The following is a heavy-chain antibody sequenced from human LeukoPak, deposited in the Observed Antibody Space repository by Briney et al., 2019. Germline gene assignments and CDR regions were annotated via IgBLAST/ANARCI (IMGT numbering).Heavy chain of an antibody. Sequence: PVRSLRLSCTTSGLTFGDHAMGWGRQAPGKGLESVGFIRSKAYRGTTEYAAAVKGRFTISRDDLNSIAYLQMNSLKIEDTAIYYCTRGPIQLWVHNGIDVWGQGTTVTVSS. CDR3: TRGPIQLWVHNGIDV. V-gene: IGHV3-49*04. J-gene: IGHJ6*02. D-gene: IGHD1-1*01. CDR2: IRSKAYRGTT. CDR1: GLTFGDHA.